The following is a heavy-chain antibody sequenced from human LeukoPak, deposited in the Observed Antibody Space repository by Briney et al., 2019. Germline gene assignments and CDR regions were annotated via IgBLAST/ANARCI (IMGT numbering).Heavy chain of an antibody. V-gene: IGHV4-31*03. CDR1: GGSISSGGYY. D-gene: IGHD3-10*01. CDR2: IYYSGST. Sequence: SETLSLTCTVAGGSISSGGYYWSWIRQHPGKGLEWIGYIYYSGSTYYNPSLKSRVTISVDTSKNQFSLKLSAVTAADTAVYYCASSYGSGSYYYYYYGMDVWGQGTTVTVSS. J-gene: IGHJ6*02. CDR3: ASSYGSGSYYYYYYGMDV.